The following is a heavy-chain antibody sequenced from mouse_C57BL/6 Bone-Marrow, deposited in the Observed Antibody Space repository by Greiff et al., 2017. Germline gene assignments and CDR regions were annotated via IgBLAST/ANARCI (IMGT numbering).Heavy chain of an antibody. CDR3: TGRGYGNYPYAMDY. CDR2: ISNLAYSI. D-gene: IGHD2-1*01. CDR1: GFTFSDYG. V-gene: IGHV5-15*04. J-gene: IGHJ4*01. Sequence: EVQVVESGGGLVQPGGSLKLSCAASGFTFSDYGMAWVRQAPRKGPEWVAFISNLAYSIYYADTVTGRFTISRETAKNTLYLEMSSLRSDDTAMYYCTGRGYGNYPYAMDYWGQGTSVTVSS.